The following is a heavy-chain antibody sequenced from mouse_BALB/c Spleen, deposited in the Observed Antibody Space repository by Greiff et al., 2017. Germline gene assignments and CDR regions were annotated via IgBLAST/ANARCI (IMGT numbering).Heavy chain of an antibody. CDR2: ISSGSSTI. Sequence: EVKLMESGGGLVQPGGSRKLSCAASGFTFSSFGMHWVRQAPEKGLEWVAYISSGSSTIYYADTVKGRFTISRDNPKNTLFLQMTSLRSEDTAMYYCAREAFDYWGQGTTLTVSS. CDR1: GFTFSSFG. V-gene: IGHV5-17*02. J-gene: IGHJ2*01. CDR3: AREAFDY.